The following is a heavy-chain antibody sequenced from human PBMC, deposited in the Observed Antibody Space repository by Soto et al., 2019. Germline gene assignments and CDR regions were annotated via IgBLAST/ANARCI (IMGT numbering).Heavy chain of an antibody. CDR1: GFTFSSYS. CDR2: ISSSSSYI. D-gene: IGHD6-13*01. Sequence: LRLSCAASGFTFSSYSMNWVRQAPGKGLEWVSSISSSSSYIYYADSVKGRFTISRDNAKNSLYLQMNSLRAEDTAVYYCAREVAAAGIGYNWFDPWGQGTLVTVSS. V-gene: IGHV3-21*01. CDR3: AREVAAAGIGYNWFDP. J-gene: IGHJ5*02.